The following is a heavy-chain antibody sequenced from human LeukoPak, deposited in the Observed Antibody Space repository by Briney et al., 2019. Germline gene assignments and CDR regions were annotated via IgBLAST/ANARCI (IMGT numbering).Heavy chain of an antibody. D-gene: IGHD6-6*01. J-gene: IGHJ4*02. V-gene: IGHV3-11*04. Sequence: GGSLRLPWAASGFTFSDYYMSWIRQAPGKGLEWVSYISSSGSTIYYADSVKGRFTISRDNAKNSLHLQMNSLRAEDTAVYYCARFSSSSGGFDYWGQGTLVTVSS. CDR2: ISSSGSTI. CDR1: GFTFSDYY. CDR3: ARFSSSSGGFDY.